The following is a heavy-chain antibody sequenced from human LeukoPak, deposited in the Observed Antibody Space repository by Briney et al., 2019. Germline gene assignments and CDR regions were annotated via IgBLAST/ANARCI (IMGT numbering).Heavy chain of an antibody. CDR1: GYTFTSYD. Sequence: GASVKVSCKASGYTFTSYDITWVRQAPGQGLEWMGWISAYNGNTNYAQKLQGRVTMTTDTSASTAFMELRSLRSGDTAVYYCARSGSHASDYWGQGTLVTVSS. CDR2: ISAYNGNT. J-gene: IGHJ4*02. D-gene: IGHD2-15*01. CDR3: ARSGSHASDY. V-gene: IGHV1-18*01.